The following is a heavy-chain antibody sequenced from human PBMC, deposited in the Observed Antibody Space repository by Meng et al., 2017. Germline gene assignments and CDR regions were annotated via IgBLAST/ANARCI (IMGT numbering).Heavy chain of an antibody. Sequence: QVKRLQAGAGGKKDGSSVKVSCKGYGGTCSSYAISWVRQAPGEGLEWMGGIIPIFGTANYAQKFQGRVTITADESTSTAYMELSSLRSEDTAVYYCAREYRDILTGYRYIDYWGQGTLVTVSS. CDR1: GGTCSSYA. V-gene: IGHV1-69*01. CDR2: IIPIFGTA. D-gene: IGHD3-9*01. CDR3: AREYRDILTGYRYIDY. J-gene: IGHJ4*02.